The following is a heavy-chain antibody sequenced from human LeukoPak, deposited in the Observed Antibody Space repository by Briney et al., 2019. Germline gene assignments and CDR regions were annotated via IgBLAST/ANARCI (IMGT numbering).Heavy chain of an antibody. V-gene: IGHV1-18*01. Sequence: ASVKVSCKASGYTFTSYGISWVRQAPGQGLEWLGWISTYNGNTHYAQKLQGRVTMTTDTSTTTAYMELRSLRSDDTAVYYCARDYRTGFDYWGQGTLVAVSS. D-gene: IGHD7-27*01. CDR1: GYTFTSYG. J-gene: IGHJ4*02. CDR2: ISTYNGNT. CDR3: ARDYRTGFDY.